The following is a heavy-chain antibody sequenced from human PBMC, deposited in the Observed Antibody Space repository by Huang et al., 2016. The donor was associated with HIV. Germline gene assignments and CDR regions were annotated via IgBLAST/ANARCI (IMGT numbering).Heavy chain of an antibody. CDR1: GFPFNNHA. V-gene: IGHV3-30-3*01. Sequence: QVQLVESGGGAVQPGRSLRLSCAASGFPFNNHAMHWVRQAPGKGLDWVAVISNDGSNNYYADSVKGRFTISRYSSKSTLFLHMTSLRTEDTAVYYCARAKDTWNAYDIWGQGTMVIVSS. CDR2: ISNDGSNN. J-gene: IGHJ3*02. CDR3: ARAKDTWNAYDI. D-gene: IGHD5-18*01.